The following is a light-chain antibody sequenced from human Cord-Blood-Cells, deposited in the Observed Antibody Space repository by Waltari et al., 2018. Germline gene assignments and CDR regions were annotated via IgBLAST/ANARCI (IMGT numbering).Light chain of an antibody. J-gene: IGLJ3*02. CDR3: AAWDDSLSGRV. Sequence: QSVLTQPPSASGTPGPRVTISCSGSSSNIGSNYVYWYQQLPGTAPKLLIYRNNQRPSGVPDRFSGSKSGTSASLAISGLRYEDEADYYCAAWDDSLSGRVFGGGTKLTVL. V-gene: IGLV1-47*01. CDR2: RNN. CDR1: SSNIGSNY.